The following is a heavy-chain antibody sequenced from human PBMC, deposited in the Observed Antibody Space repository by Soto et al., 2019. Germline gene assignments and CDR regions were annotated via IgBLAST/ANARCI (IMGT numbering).Heavy chain of an antibody. CDR2: IHYSGDT. Sequence: QVQLQESGPGLVKPSQTLSLTCAVSGGSISGGYYWSWIRQHPGKGREWIGYIHYSGDTYYNPSLKSRVTMSIDTYKNQFSLTLSSVTAADTAVYFCARGGYTDYRGYDYWGQGTLVTVSS. CDR1: GGSISGGYY. J-gene: IGHJ4*02. V-gene: IGHV4-31*11. CDR3: ARGGYTDYRGYDY. D-gene: IGHD5-12*01.